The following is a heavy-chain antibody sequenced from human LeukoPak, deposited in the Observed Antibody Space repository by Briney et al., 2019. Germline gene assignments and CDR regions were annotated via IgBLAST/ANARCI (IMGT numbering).Heavy chain of an antibody. CDR2: ISYDGSNK. D-gene: IGHD2-21*02. V-gene: IGHV3-30*18. Sequence: PGRSLRLSCAASGFTFSSYGMHWVRQAPGKGLEWVAVISYDGSNKYYADSVKGRFTISRDNSKNTLYLQMNSLRAEDTAVYSCAKDRGGDPPTYYFDYWGQGTLVTVSS. CDR1: GFTFSSYG. J-gene: IGHJ4*02. CDR3: AKDRGGDPPTYYFDY.